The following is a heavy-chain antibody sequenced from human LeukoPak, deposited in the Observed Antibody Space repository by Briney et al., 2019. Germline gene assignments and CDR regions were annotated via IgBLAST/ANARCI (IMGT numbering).Heavy chain of an antibody. D-gene: IGHD3-16*01. V-gene: IGHV3-74*01. CDR2: INTDGGST. CDR3: ARGDYDYVWGSPTHPFDY. CDR1: GFTFSSYW. Sequence: GGSLRLSCAASGFTFSSYWMHWVRQAPGKGLVWVSRINTDGGSTSYADSVKGRFTISRDNAKNTLYLQMNSLRAEDTAVYYCARGDYDYVWGSPTHPFDYWGQGTLVTVSS. J-gene: IGHJ4*02.